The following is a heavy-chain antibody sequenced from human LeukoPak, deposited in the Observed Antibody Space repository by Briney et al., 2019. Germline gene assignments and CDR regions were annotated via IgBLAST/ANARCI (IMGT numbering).Heavy chain of an antibody. CDR3: ARDRTGWYYDSSGYYDLDY. D-gene: IGHD3-22*01. V-gene: IGHV3-21*01. Sequence: GGSLRLSCAASGFTFSRNIMNWVGQAPGKGLEWVSSISSSSSYIYYADSVKGRFTISRDNAKNSLYLQMNSLRAEDTAVYYCARDRTGWYYDSSGYYDLDYWGQGTLVTVSS. J-gene: IGHJ4*02. CDR2: ISSSSSYI. CDR1: GFTFSRNI.